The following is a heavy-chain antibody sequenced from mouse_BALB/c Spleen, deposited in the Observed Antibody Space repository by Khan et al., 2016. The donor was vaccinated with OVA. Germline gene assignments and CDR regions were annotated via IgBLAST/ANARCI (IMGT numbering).Heavy chain of an antibody. CDR2: ISSGGDYT. CDR1: GFTFSSYS. D-gene: IGHD4-1*01. Sequence: EVELVESGGDLVKPRGSLKLSCAASGFTFSSYSMSWVRQTPDKRLEWVASISSGGDYTYYPDSVKGRFTISRDNAKNTLHLQMSDLKSEDTAMYYCADHLTGSFAYWGQGTLVTVSA. CDR3: ADHLTGSFAY. J-gene: IGHJ3*01. V-gene: IGHV5-6*01.